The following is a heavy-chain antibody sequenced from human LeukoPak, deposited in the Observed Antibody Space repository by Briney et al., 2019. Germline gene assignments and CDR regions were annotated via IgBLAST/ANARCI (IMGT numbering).Heavy chain of an antibody. CDR3: AREAGYSSDFGAYYYYGMDV. D-gene: IGHD5-18*01. V-gene: IGHV1-18*01. CDR2: ISTYDVDT. Sequence: ASVKVSCKASGFTFTDFGVSWVRRAPGQGLEWMGWISTYDVDTKYAQKFQGRVTMTTDTSTSTAYMELRSLRSDDTAVYYCAREAGYSSDFGAYYYYGMDVWGQGTTVTVSS. CDR1: GFTFTDFG. J-gene: IGHJ6*02.